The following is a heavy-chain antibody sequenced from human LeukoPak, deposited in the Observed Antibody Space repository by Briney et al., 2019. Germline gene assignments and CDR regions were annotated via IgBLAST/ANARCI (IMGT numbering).Heavy chain of an antibody. J-gene: IGHJ4*02. CDR3: ASGGTRYYFDY. CDR1: GFTVSSNY. CDR2: IYSGGST. V-gene: IGHV3-66*01. Sequence: PGGSLRLSCAASGFTVSSNYMSWVRQAPGKGLEWVSLIYSGGSTYYADSVKGRFTISRDNSKNTLYLQMNSLRAEDTAVYYCASGGTRYYFDYWGQGTLVTVSS. D-gene: IGHD3-16*01.